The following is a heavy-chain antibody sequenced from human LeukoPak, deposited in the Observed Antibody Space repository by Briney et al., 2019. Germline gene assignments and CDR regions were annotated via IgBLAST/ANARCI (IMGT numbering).Heavy chain of an antibody. J-gene: IGHJ4*02. Sequence: PSETLSLTCTVSGVPISSYYWGWIRQPAGKGLEWIGRIYTSGSTNYNPSLKSRVTMSVDTSKNQFSLKLSSVTAADTAVYYCARVGRSGWYFDYWGQGTLVTVSS. V-gene: IGHV4-4*07. CDR3: ARVGRSGWYFDY. CDR2: IYTSGST. CDR1: GVPISSYY. D-gene: IGHD6-19*01.